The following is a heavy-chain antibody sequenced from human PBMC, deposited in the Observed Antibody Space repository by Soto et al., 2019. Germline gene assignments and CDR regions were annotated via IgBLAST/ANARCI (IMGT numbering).Heavy chain of an antibody. CDR2: IYTSGST. CDR1: GGSISSYY. J-gene: IGHJ6*02. V-gene: IGHV4-4*07. Sequence: PSETLSLTCTVSGGSISSYYWSGIRQPAGKGLEWIGRIYTSGSTNYNPSLKSRVTMSVDTSKNQFSLKLSSVTAADTAVYYCARGWLVGRNYYYGMDVWGQGTTVTVSS. D-gene: IGHD6-19*01. CDR3: ARGWLVGRNYYYGMDV.